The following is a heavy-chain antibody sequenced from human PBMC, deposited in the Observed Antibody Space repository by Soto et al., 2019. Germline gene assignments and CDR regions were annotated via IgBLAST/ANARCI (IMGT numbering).Heavy chain of an antibody. D-gene: IGHD3-9*01. Sequence: QVQLVQSGAEVKKPGSSVKVSCKASGGTFSSYTISWVRQAPGQGLEWMGRIIPILVIANYAQKFQGRVTITADKSTSTAYMELSSLRSEDTAVYYCARVKNYDILTGYYPYYFDYWGQGTLVTVSS. CDR1: GGTFSSYT. J-gene: IGHJ4*02. CDR3: ARVKNYDILTGYYPYYFDY. V-gene: IGHV1-69*02. CDR2: IIPILVIA.